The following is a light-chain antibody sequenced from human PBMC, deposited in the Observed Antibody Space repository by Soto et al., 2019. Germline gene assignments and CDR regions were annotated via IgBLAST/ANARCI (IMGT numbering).Light chain of an antibody. CDR2: DAS. CDR1: QSVSRNY. CDR3: QQYLPPPIT. V-gene: IGKV3-20*01. J-gene: IGKJ5*01. Sequence: EIVLTQSPGTLSLSPGERATLSCRASQSVSRNYLAWFQKKPDQAPRLLIYDASTRATGIPDKFAGSRSGTNLTLTTSRLEAADFTVYFCQQYLPPPITFGQGTRLEI.